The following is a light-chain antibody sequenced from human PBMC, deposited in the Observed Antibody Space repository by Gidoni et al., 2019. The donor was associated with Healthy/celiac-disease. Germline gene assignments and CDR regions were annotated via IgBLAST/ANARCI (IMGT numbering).Light chain of an antibody. CDR1: NIGSQS. J-gene: IGLJ1*01. Sequence: SYVLTQPPSVSVAPGQTARITCGGNNIGSQSVHWYQQKPGQAPVLVVYADSDRPSGIPGRFFGSNSGNTATLTISRVEAGDEDDYYCQVWDSSSDHHYVFGTVTKVTVL. CDR2: ADS. CDR3: QVWDSSSDHHYV. V-gene: IGLV3-21*02.